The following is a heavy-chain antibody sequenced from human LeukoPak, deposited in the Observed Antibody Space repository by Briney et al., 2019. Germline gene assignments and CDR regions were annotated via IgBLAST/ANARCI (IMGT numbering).Heavy chain of an antibody. J-gene: IGHJ4*02. CDR2: ISYDGTNK. CDR3: AKDLNYDFWSGLGN. V-gene: IGHV3-30*18. Sequence: GGSLRLSCAVSGFTFSSYGMHWVRQAPGKGLEWMAVISYDGTNKYYADSVKGRFTISRDNSKNTLYLQMNSLRAEDTAVYYCAKDLNYDFWSGLGNWGQGALVTVSS. D-gene: IGHD3-3*01. CDR1: GFTFSSYG.